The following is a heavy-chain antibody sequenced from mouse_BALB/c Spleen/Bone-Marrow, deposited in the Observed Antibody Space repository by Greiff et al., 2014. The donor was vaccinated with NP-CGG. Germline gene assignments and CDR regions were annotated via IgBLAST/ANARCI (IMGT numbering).Heavy chain of an antibody. Sequence: EVQLVQSGAELVKPGASVKLSCTASGFNIKDTYMHWVKQRPERGLEWIGRIDPANGNTKYDPKFQGKATITADTSSNTAYLQLSSLTSEDTAVYYCASYYYGSSYFAYWGQGTLVTVSA. V-gene: IGHV14-3*02. CDR2: IDPANGNT. CDR3: ASYYYGSSYFAY. CDR1: GFNIKDTY. J-gene: IGHJ3*01. D-gene: IGHD1-1*01.